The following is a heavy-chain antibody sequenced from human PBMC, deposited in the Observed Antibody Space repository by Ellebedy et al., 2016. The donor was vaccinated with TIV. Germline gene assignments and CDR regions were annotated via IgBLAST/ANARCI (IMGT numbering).Heavy chain of an antibody. CDR2: IYPGDSKT. CDR3: AGARCGTDCSELNWFDP. V-gene: IGHV5-51*01. J-gene: IGHJ5*02. Sequence: GESLKISXKASGSSSASYWIAWVRQMPGKGLEWMGIIYPGDSKTKYNPSFQGQVTISGDKSINTAYLQWNKVKASDTAIYYCAGARCGTDCSELNWFDPWGQGTLVTVSS. D-gene: IGHD2-21*01. CDR1: GSSSASYW.